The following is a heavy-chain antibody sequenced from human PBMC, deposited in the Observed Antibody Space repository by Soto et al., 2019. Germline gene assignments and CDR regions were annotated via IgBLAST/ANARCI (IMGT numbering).Heavy chain of an antibody. CDR1: GFTFSSYA. V-gene: IGHV3-64D*08. Sequence: GGSLRLSCSASGFTFSSYAMHWVRQAPGKGLEYVSAISSNGGSTYYADSVKGRFTISRDNSKNTLYLQMSSLRAEDTAVYYCVKEYSSSSDGYYYYYGMDVWGKGTTVTVSS. J-gene: IGHJ6*04. CDR2: ISSNGGST. D-gene: IGHD6-6*01. CDR3: VKEYSSSSDGYYYYYGMDV.